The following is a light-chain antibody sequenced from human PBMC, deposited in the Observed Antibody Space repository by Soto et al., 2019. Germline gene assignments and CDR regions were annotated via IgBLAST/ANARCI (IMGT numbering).Light chain of an antibody. V-gene: IGLV1-51*01. Sequence: QSVLAQPHSVSWAPGQKVTISCSGSSSNIGGNSVSWYQQLPGTAPKLLIYDDNKRPSGIPDRFSGSKSGTSATLGITGFQTGDEADYYCGSWDSSLSAYVFGTGTKVTVL. CDR3: GSWDSSLSAYV. CDR1: SSNIGGNS. J-gene: IGLJ1*01. CDR2: DDN.